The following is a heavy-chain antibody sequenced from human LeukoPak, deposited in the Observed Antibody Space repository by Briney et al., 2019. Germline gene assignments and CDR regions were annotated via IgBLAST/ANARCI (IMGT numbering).Heavy chain of an antibody. V-gene: IGHV3-23*01. J-gene: IGHJ5*02. CDR1: GFSLTNYA. D-gene: IGHD5/OR15-5a*01. Sequence: PGGSLRLSCAASGFSLTNYAMGWVRQAPGKGLEWLSPFNGGGTYSHHADSVKGRFTISRDNSKDTLYLQINSLRAEDTAIYYCVKDGLPGNGVYDWFDHWGQGTLVTVSS. CDR2: FNGGGTYS. CDR3: VKDGLPGNGVYDWFDH.